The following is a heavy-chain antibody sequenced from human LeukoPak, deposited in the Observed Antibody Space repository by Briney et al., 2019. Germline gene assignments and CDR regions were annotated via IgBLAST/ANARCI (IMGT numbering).Heavy chain of an antibody. CDR1: GYTFTGYY. Sequence: ASVKVSCKASGYTFTGYYMHWVRRAPGQGLEWMGRINPNSGGTNYAQKFQGRVTMTRDTSISTAYMELSRLRSDDTAVYYCARDHRGSYLFDYWGQGTLVTVSS. J-gene: IGHJ4*02. CDR3: ARDHRGSYLFDY. D-gene: IGHD1-26*01. CDR2: INPNSGGT. V-gene: IGHV1-2*06.